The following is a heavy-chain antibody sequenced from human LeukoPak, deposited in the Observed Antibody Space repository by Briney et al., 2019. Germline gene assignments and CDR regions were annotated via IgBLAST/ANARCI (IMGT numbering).Heavy chain of an antibody. J-gene: IGHJ6*02. CDR3: AREDIVVVPAAQSYYYYGMDV. V-gene: IGHV3-11*01. CDR1: GFTFSDYY. Sequence: GGSLRLSCAASGFTFSDYYMSWIRQAPGKGLEWVSYISSSGSTIYYADSVKGRFTISRGNAKNSLYLQMNSLRAEDTAVYYCAREDIVVVPAAQSYYYYGMDVWGQGTTVTVSS. CDR2: ISSSGSTI. D-gene: IGHD2-2*01.